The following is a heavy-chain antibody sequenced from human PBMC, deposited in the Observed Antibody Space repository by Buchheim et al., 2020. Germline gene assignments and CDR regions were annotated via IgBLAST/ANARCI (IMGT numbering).Heavy chain of an antibody. Sequence: EVQMVESGGDLVQPGGSLRLSCAASGFSFSTYWMTWVRQAPGKGLVWVSRINSDGSSTSYADSVKGRFTISRDNAKNTLYLQMNSLRAEDTAVYYCARDYREDFWSGYCGYWGQGTL. CDR1: GFSFSTYW. CDR3: ARDYREDFWSGYCGY. CDR2: INSDGSST. D-gene: IGHD3-3*01. J-gene: IGHJ4*02. V-gene: IGHV3-74*01.